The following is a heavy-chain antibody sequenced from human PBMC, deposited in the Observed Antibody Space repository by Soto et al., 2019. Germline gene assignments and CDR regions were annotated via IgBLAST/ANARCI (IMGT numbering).Heavy chain of an antibody. CDR2: INAGNGNT. Sequence: GASVKVSCKASGYTFTSYAMHWVRQAPGQRLEWMGWINAGNGNTKYSQKFQGRVTITRDTSASTAYMELSSLRSEDTAGYYCVTDLGEPPENCSGGSCYYDGLDVWGQGTTVTVSS. CDR3: VTDLGEPPENCSGGSCYYDGLDV. V-gene: IGHV1-3*01. CDR1: GYTFTSYA. J-gene: IGHJ6*02. D-gene: IGHD2-15*01.